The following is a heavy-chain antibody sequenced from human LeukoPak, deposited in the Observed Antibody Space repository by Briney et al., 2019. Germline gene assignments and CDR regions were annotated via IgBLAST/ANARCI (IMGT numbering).Heavy chain of an antibody. Sequence: ASVKVSCKASGYTFTGYYMHWVRQAPGQGLEWMGWINPNSGGTNYAQKFQGRVTMTRDTSISTAYMELSRLRSDDTAVYYCARPAGGFHDVTGYYYPWGQGTLVTVSS. J-gene: IGHJ5*02. D-gene: IGHD3-22*01. V-gene: IGHV1-2*02. CDR1: GYTFTGYY. CDR3: ARPAGGFHDVTGYYYP. CDR2: INPNSGGT.